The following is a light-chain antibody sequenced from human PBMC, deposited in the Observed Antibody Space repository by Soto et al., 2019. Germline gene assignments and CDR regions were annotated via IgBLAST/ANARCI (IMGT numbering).Light chain of an antibody. CDR3: KQRFSWPPT. Sequence: EIGLTQSPATLSLSPGDRATLSCRASQSVSRYLAWYQQKPCQAPRLLIHDTSTRATGVPDTFSGSGSGTEFSLTSISLEPEDSAMYYCKQRFSWPPTFGGGIHVEIK. J-gene: IGKJ4*01. CDR1: QSVSRY. V-gene: IGKV3-11*01. CDR2: DTS.